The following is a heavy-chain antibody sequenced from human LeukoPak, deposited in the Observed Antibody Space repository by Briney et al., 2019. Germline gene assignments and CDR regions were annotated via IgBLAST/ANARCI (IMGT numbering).Heavy chain of an antibody. Sequence: GGSLRLSCAASGLTVSTNSMTWVRQAPGMGLEWVSVVSSEGNTFYADSVKGRFTTSTDISKNTLYLQMNSLRAEDTAVYYCARKVGYGYALDCWGQGTLVTVSS. CDR2: VSSEGNT. D-gene: IGHD5-18*01. J-gene: IGHJ4*02. V-gene: IGHV3-53*01. CDR3: ARKVGYGYALDC. CDR1: GLTVSTNS.